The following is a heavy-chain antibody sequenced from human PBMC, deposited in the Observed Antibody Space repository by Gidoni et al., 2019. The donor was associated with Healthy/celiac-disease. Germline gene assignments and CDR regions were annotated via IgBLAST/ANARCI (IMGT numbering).Heavy chain of an antibody. V-gene: IGHV3-53*01. CDR1: GFTVSSNY. CDR2: IYSGGST. CDR3: ARPYYYDSSGYRH. J-gene: IGHJ4*02. D-gene: IGHD3-22*01. Sequence: EVQLVESGGGLIQPGGSLRLSCAASGFTVSSNYMSWVRQAPGKGLEWVSVIYSGGSTYYADSVKGRFTISRDNSKNTLYLQMNSLRAEDTAVYYCARPYYYDSSGYRHWGQGTLVTVSS.